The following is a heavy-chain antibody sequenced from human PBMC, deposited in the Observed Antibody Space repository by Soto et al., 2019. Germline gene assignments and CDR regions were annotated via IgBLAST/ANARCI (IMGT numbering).Heavy chain of an antibody. CDR2: ISYDGSNK. D-gene: IGHD2-21*01. CDR3: AKGQTIPNYYYYGMDV. V-gene: IGHV3-30*18. J-gene: IGHJ6*02. Sequence: QVQLVESGGGVVQPGRSLRLSCAASGFTFSSYGMHWVRQAPGKGLEWVAVISYDGSNKYYADSVKGRFTISRDNSKNTLYLQMNSLRAEGTAVYYCAKGQTIPNYYYYGMDVWGQGTTVTVSS. CDR1: GFTFSSYG.